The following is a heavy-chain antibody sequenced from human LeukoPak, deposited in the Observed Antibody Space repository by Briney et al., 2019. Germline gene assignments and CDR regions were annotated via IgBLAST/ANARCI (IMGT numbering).Heavy chain of an antibody. J-gene: IGHJ4*02. D-gene: IGHD3-16*02. CDR1: GGSISSGNYY. CDR2: IYMYGST. V-gene: IGHV4-61*02. CDR3: ARMFRTSPSFFDY. Sequence: SETLSLTCTVSGGSISSGNYYWSWIRQPAGKGLEWIGRIYMYGSTNYNPSLKSRVTISVDTSKNQFSLRLNSVTAADTAVYYCARMFRTSPSFFDYWGQGTLVTVSS.